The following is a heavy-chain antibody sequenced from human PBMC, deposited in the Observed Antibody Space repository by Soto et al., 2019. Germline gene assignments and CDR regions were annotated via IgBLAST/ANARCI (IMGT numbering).Heavy chain of an antibody. CDR1: GYICIKHW. V-gene: IGHV5-51*01. J-gene: IGHJ5*01. CDR2: IDPVDSDD. CDR3: ARRALDAGGHYYPYNGFDS. D-gene: IGHD3-22*01. Sequence: GLSLRISYHGSGYICIKHWIAWVRQNPGKGLEWSGFIDPVDSDDRYSPSFEGQVTISGDKSNNTAFLRWDKLKTSDTATYFCARRALDAGGHYYPYNGFDSWLQGTQVTGFS.